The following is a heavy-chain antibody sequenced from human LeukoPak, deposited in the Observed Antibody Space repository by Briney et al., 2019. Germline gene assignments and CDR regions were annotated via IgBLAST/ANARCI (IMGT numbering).Heavy chain of an antibody. CDR2: IIPIFGTV. V-gene: IGHV1-69*13. J-gene: IGHJ4*02. CDR1: GGTFSSYA. Sequence: GASVKVSCKASGGTFSSYAISWVRQAPGQGLEWMGGIIPIFGTVNYAQKFQGRVTITADESTSTAYMELSSLRSEDTAVYYCARDSVPAVVYGYDPTFDYWGQGTLVTVSS. D-gene: IGHD5-12*01. CDR3: ARDSVPAVVYGYDPTFDY.